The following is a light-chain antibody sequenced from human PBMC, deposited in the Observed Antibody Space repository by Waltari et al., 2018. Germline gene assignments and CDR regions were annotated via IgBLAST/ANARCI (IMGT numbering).Light chain of an antibody. V-gene: IGKV3-20*01. CDR3: QQYARSPRT. CDR2: GAS. Sequence: EIVLTQSPGTLSLSPGERATLSCRASQIVNSTYLGWYQQKVGQAPRLLMYGASSRATGIPDRCSGSVSGSDFTLTISRLEPEDFAVYYCQQYARSPRTFGQGTKVEIK. CDR1: QIVNSTY. J-gene: IGKJ1*01.